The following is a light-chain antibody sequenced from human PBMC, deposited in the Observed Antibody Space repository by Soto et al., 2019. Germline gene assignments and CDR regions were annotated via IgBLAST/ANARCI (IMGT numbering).Light chain of an antibody. Sequence: QSALTQPASVSWSPGQSITISCTGTSNDVSAYTYVSSYQQHPGNAPILMIYEVSNRPSGVSNRFFGSKSGNRASLTISGLQAEHEADYYCSSYTSSSTLYVSGNGTQLTVL. J-gene: IGLJ1*01. CDR2: EVS. V-gene: IGLV2-14*01. CDR3: SSYTSSSTLYV. CDR1: SNDVSAYTY.